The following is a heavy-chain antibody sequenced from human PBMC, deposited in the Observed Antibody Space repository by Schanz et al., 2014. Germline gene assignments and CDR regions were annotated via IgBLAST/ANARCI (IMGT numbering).Heavy chain of an antibody. J-gene: IGHJ5*02. CDR3: ARGRVLES. Sequence: EVQLVESGGGVVQPGRSLRLSCAASGFTFSSYAMSWVRQAPGKGLEWVANIKKDGSEKYYVDSVKGRFTISRDNAKNCLFLQMNSLRPEDTAVYYCARGRVLESWGQGTLVTVSS. CDR2: IKKDGSEK. D-gene: IGHD1-1*01. V-gene: IGHV3-7*01. CDR1: GFTFSSYA.